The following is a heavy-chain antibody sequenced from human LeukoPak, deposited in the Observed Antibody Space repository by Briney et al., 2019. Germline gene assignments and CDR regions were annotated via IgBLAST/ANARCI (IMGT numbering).Heavy chain of an antibody. D-gene: IGHD6-13*01. CDR3: ARDKSSSWYGSYYYYGMDV. J-gene: IGHJ6*02. CDR1: GYTFTSYG. Sequence: ASVKVSCKASGYTFTSYGISWVRQAPGQGLEWMGWINPNSGGTNYAQKSQGWVTMTRDTSISTAYMELSRLRSDDTAVYYCARDKSSSWYGSYYYYGMDVWGQGTTVTVSS. V-gene: IGHV1-2*04. CDR2: INPNSGGT.